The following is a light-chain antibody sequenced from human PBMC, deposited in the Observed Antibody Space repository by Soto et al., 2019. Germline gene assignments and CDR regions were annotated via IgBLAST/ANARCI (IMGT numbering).Light chain of an antibody. CDR1: QSLIYSDGNTF. Sequence: DVVMTQSPLSLPVTLGQPASISCRSNQSLIYSDGNTFLSWFQQRPGQSPRRLIYKVSNRDSGVPDRFSGSGSGTDFTLKITRVEAEDVGVYYCMQGTHWPPIFGPGIKVDIK. CDR2: KVS. CDR3: MQGTHWPPI. J-gene: IGKJ3*01. V-gene: IGKV2-30*01.